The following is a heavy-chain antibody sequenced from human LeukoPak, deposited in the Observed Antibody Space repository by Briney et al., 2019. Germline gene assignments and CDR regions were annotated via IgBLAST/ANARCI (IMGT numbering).Heavy chain of an antibody. D-gene: IGHD3-22*01. CDR3: ARIVVDNPDFYYYYMDV. CDR2: IYTSGST. V-gene: IGHV4-61*02. CDR1: GGSISSSSYY. J-gene: IGHJ6*03. Sequence: PSETLSLTCTVSGGSISSSSYYWSWIRQPAGKGLEWIGRIYTSGSTNYNPSLKSRVTMSVDTSKNQFSLKLSSVTALDTAVHYCARIVVDNPDFYYYYMDVWGQGTLVTVSS.